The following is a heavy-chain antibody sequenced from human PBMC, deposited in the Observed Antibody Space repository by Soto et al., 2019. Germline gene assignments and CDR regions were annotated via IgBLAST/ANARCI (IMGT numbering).Heavy chain of an antibody. CDR3: ARDSLAFGDFYYYYYYMDV. CDR1: GYTFTSYG. V-gene: IGHV1-18*01. CDR2: ISAYNGNT. J-gene: IGHJ6*03. Sequence: ASVKVSCKASGYTFTSYGISWVRQAPGQGLEWMGWISAYNGNTNYAQKLQGRVTMTTDTSTSTAYMELRSLRSDDTAVYYCARDSLAFGDFYYYYYYMDVWGKGTTVTVSS. D-gene: IGHD3-10*01.